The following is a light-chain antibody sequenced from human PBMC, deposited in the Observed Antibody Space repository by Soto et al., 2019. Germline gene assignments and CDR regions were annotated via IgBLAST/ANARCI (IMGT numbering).Light chain of an antibody. CDR2: DVS. J-gene: IGLJ1*01. CDR3: CSYTTTTSRV. Sequence: QSALTQPASVSGSPGQPITISCTGTSSDIGHYNYVSWYQQHPGNAPKLIIYDVSIRASGVSDRFSGSKSGNTASLTISGLQAEDEADYHCCSYTTTTSRVFGTGTKVTVL. V-gene: IGLV2-14*03. CDR1: SSDIGHYNY.